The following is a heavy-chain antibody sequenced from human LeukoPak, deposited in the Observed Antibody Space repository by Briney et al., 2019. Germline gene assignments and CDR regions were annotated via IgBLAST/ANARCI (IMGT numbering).Heavy chain of an antibody. Sequence: PSETLSLTCTVSGGSISSYYWSWIRQPPGKGLEWIGYIYYSGSTNYNPSLKSRVTISVDTSKNQFSLKLSSVTAADTAVYYYARTWGYYYFDYWGQGTLVTVSS. J-gene: IGHJ4*02. V-gene: IGHV4-59*01. CDR2: IYYSGST. CDR1: GGSISSYY. D-gene: IGHD3-16*01. CDR3: ARTWGYYYFDY.